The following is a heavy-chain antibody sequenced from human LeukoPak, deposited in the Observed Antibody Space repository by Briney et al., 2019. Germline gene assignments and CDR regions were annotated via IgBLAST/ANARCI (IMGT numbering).Heavy chain of an antibody. CDR2: IKSKTDGGTI. V-gene: IGHV3-15*01. J-gene: IGHJ4*02. CDR1: GFTFSNAW. CDR3: TTNYGSVRAYYFDY. D-gene: IGHD3-16*01. Sequence: GGSLRLSCAASGFTFSNAWMSWARQAPGKGLEWLGRIKSKTDGGTIDYAAPVKGRFTIARDDSKNTLYLQMNTLKTEDTAVYYCTTNYGSVRAYYFDYWGQGTLVTVSS.